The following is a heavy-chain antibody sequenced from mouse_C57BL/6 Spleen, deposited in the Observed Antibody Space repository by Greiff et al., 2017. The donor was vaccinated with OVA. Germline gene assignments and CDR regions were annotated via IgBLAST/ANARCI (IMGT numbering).Heavy chain of an antibody. V-gene: IGHV1-22*01. Sequence: VQLQQPGTELVKPGASVKLSCKASGYTFTDYNMHWVKQSHGKSLEWIGYINPNNGGTSYNQKFKGKATLTVNKSSSTAYMERRSLTSEDSAVYYCARGGGTPLGYWGQGTTLTVSS. D-gene: IGHD2-14*01. CDR3: ARGGGTPLGY. CDR1: GYTFTDYN. CDR2: INPNNGGT. J-gene: IGHJ2*01.